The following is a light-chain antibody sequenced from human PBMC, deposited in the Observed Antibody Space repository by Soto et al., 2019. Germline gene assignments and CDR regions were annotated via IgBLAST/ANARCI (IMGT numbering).Light chain of an antibody. CDR2: GAS. V-gene: IGKV3-20*01. CDR1: QSVNNNF. Sequence: EIVLTQSPGTLSLSPGERATLSCRASQSVNNNFLAWYQQKPGQAPRLLIYGASSRAAGIPDRFSGSGSGTDFTLTISRLEPEDFAVYYCQQYGSTPPITFGLGTRLEI. J-gene: IGKJ5*01. CDR3: QQYGSTPPIT.